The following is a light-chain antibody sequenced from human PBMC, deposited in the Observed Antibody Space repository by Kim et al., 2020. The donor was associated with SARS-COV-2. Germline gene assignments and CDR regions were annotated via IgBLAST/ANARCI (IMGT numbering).Light chain of an antibody. Sequence: GQSITISCTGTSSDVGGYKYVSWYQQHPGKAPKLMIYDVSNRPSGASNRFSGSKSGNTASLTISGLQAEDEADYYCSSYTSSSTYVFGTGTKVTVL. CDR2: DVS. CDR3: SSYTSSSTYV. V-gene: IGLV2-14*03. CDR1: SSDVGGYKY. J-gene: IGLJ1*01.